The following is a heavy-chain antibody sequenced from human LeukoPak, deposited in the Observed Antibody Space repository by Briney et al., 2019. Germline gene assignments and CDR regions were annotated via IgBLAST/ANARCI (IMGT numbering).Heavy chain of an antibody. CDR2: IYSGGST. J-gene: IGHJ4*02. CDR1: GFTVSSNY. V-gene: IGHV3-53*01. Sequence: PGGSLRLSCAASGFTVSSNYMSWVRQAPGKGLEWVSVIYSGGSTYYADSVKGRFTISRDNSKNTLYLQMNSLRAEDTAVYYCARGLDYYGSGSYYFDYWGQGTLVTVSS. CDR3: ARGLDYYGSGSYYFDY. D-gene: IGHD3-10*01.